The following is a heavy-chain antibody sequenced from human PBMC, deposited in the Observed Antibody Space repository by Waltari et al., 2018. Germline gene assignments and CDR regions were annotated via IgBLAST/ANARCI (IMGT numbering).Heavy chain of an antibody. CDR2: TYYRSKWYN. V-gene: IGHV6-1*01. D-gene: IGHD2-15*01. CDR3: ARAPTGNDPKIFYYYYGMDV. Sequence: QVQLQQSGPGLVKPSQTLSLTCAISGDSFSSNSDAWNWIRQPQSTGLEWLGRTYYRSKWYNDYAVSVKSRITINPDTSKNQFSLQLNSVTPEDTAVYYCARAPTGNDPKIFYYYYGMDVWGQGTTVTVSS. J-gene: IGHJ6*02. CDR1: GDSFSSNSDA.